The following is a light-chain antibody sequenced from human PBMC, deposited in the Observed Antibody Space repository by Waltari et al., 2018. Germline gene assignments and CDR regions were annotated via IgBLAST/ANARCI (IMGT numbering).Light chain of an antibody. J-gene: IGKJ3*01. V-gene: IGKV3-15*01. Sequence: TLSVSPGERATLSCRASQSVSSNLAWYQQKPGQAPRLLIYGASTRATGIPARFSGSGSGTEFTLTISSLQSEDFAVYYCQQYNNWPLSFGPGTKVDIK. CDR3: QQYNNWPLS. CDR1: QSVSSN. CDR2: GAS.